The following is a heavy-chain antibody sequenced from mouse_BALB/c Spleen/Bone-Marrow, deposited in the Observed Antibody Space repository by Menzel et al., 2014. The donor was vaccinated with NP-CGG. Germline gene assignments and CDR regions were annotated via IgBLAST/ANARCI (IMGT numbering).Heavy chain of an antibody. V-gene: IGHV3-2*02. Sequence: EVQLQQSGPGLVKPSQSLSLTCTVTGYSITSGFARNWIRQFPGNNLEWMGYITSSGRTSYHPSLKGRISITRDTSKNQFFLQLSSVTTEYTATYYCARSGNFFDYWGQGTTLTVSS. D-gene: IGHD1-3*01. CDR2: ITSSGRT. J-gene: IGHJ2*01. CDR1: GYSITSGFA. CDR3: ARSGNFFDY.